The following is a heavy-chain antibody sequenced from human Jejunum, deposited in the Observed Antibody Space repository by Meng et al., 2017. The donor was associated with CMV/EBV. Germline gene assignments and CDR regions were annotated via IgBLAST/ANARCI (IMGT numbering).Heavy chain of an antibody. CDR2: RAAKFDL. Sequence: LTLRRYGKRWVRQASGKGLEWVSTRAAKFDLHYGDSVKGRFTISRDNSTNTLYLQLSSLRAEDAAVYYCAKDYYGSGSYYDGFPLDYWGQGTLVTVSS. CDR3: AKDYYGSGSYYDGFPLDY. J-gene: IGHJ4*02. V-gene: IGHV3-23*01. CDR1: LTLRRYG. D-gene: IGHD3-10*01.